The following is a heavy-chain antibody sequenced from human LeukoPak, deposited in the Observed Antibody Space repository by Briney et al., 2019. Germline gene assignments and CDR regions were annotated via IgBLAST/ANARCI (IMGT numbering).Heavy chain of an antibody. J-gene: IGHJ4*02. Sequence: SETLSLTCTVSGGSIGGNSYWSWIRQPPGKGPEWIGHISNSGSTYYSPSLSSRATISLDTSKNQFSLKLRSVTAADTAVYYCARGGASSIPLDYWGRGTLVTVSS. D-gene: IGHD1-26*01. CDR1: GGSIGGNSY. V-gene: IGHV4-61*01. CDR2: ISNSGST. CDR3: ARGGASSIPLDY.